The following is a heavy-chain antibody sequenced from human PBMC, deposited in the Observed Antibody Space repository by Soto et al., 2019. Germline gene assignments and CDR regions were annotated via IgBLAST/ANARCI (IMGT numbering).Heavy chain of an antibody. Sequence: SETPSLPCTVCRGSISTGTNYCAWIRQPARKGLEWMANIYYSGSTFHNPSLRSRAPISLDTAKNQCSRKRRSVPPADTTEHDCARHEAGWDLGSRGQGTMCTV. J-gene: IGHJ4*02. CDR3: ARHEAGWDLGS. CDR1: RGSISTGTNY. D-gene: IGHD1-26*01. V-gene: IGHV4-39*01. CDR2: IYYSGST.